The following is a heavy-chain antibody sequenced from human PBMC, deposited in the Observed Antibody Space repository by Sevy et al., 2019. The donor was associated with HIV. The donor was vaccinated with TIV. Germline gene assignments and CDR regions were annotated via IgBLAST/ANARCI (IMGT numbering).Heavy chain of an antibody. CDR3: AGENAWGRGYS. Sequence: SETLSLTCTVSGGSVTSLYWNWIRQPPGKGLEWIANIYYNGHINYNPSLKSRVTLSLDTSKNQYSLRLSSVTAADTAMYYCAGENAWGRGYSWGQGTMVTVSS. CDR2: IYYNGHI. V-gene: IGHV4-59*08. D-gene: IGHD1-26*01. CDR1: GGSVTSLY. J-gene: IGHJ4*02.